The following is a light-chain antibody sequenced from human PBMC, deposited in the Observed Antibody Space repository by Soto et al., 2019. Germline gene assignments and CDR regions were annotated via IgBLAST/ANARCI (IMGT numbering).Light chain of an antibody. V-gene: IGLV1-47*02. CDR2: TNN. CDR3: AAWDDSLSAWV. J-gene: IGLJ3*02. Sequence: QYVLTQPPSASGTPGQRVTISCSGSSSNIGRDFVYWFQQLPGTAPKLLIYTNNQRPSGAPDRFSGSKSGTSASLAISGLRSEDEADYCCAAWDDSLSAWVFGGGTKLTVL. CDR1: SSNIGRDF.